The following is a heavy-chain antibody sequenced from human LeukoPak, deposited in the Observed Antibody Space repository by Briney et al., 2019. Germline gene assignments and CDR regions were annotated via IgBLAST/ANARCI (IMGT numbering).Heavy chain of an antibody. Sequence: GGSLRLSCAASGFTFSSYGMHWLRQAPAKGLEWVAFIRYDESKTFYGDSVKGRFTVSRDNSKNTLYLQMNSLRAEDTAVYYCTKSHLPNSYSGTYYCDYWGQGTQVTVSS. J-gene: IGHJ4*02. CDR1: GFTFSSYG. CDR2: IRYDESKT. CDR3: TKSHLPNSYSGTYYCDY. D-gene: IGHD1-26*01. V-gene: IGHV3-30*02.